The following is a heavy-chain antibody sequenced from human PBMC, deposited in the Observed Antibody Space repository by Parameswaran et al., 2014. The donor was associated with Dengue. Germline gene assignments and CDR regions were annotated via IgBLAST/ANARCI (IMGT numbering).Heavy chain of an antibody. CDR3: ARVEGLQLALLVYWFDP. J-gene: IGHJ5*02. CDR2: IYYSGST. V-gene: IGHV4-39*01. Sequence: WIRQPPGKGLEWIGSIYYSGSTYYNPSLKSRVTISVDTSKNQFSLKLSSVTAADTAVYYCARVEGLQLALLVYWFDPWGQGTLVTVSS. D-gene: IGHD6-6*01.